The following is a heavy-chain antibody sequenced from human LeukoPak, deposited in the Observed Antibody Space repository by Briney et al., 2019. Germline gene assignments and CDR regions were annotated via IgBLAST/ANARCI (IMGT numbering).Heavy chain of an antibody. V-gene: IGHV1-3*01. Sequence: GASVKVSCKASGYTFTSYAMHWVRQAPGLRLEWMGWINAGNGNTKYSQKFQGRVTITRDTSASTAYMELSSLRSEDTAVYYCARVGIHYLGAFDYWGQGTLVTVSS. J-gene: IGHJ4*02. D-gene: IGHD1-26*01. CDR2: INAGNGNT. CDR1: GYTFTSYA. CDR3: ARVGIHYLGAFDY.